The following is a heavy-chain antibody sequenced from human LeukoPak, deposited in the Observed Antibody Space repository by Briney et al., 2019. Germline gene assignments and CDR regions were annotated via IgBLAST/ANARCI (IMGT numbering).Heavy chain of an antibody. J-gene: IGHJ6*03. V-gene: IGHV1-18*01. CDR3: AKDKGTVATYYYYYMDV. Sequence: GASVKVSCKASGYTFNSYGISWVRQAPGQGLEWMGWISAHNGNTNYEEKVQGRVTMTTDTSTSTAYMELRSLRSGDTAVYYCAKDKGTVATYYYYYMDVWGKGTTVTVSS. CDR1: GYTFNSYG. D-gene: IGHD6-19*01. CDR2: ISAHNGNT.